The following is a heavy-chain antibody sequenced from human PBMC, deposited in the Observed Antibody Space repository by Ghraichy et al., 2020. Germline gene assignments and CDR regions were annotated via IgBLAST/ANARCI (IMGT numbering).Heavy chain of an antibody. J-gene: IGHJ4*02. CDR1: GFTFSYSA. CDR2: ITTNGGST. CDR3: AKASGGGTGFDS. V-gene: IGHV3-23*01. Sequence: GGSLRLSCAASGFTFSYSAMSWVRQAPGKGLEWVSFITTNGGSTYYADSVKGRLAISRDNSKNTLYLQMNSLRPEDTAVYYCAKASGGGTGFDSWGQGTLVTVSS. D-gene: IGHD1-26*01.